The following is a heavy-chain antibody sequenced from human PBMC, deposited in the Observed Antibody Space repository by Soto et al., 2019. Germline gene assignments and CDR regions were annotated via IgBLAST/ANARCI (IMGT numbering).Heavy chain of an antibody. CDR2: IRGGAGKT. CDR1: GFNFNNYA. CDR3: TKDLSLHYDFRDGYYADL. D-gene: IGHD3-3*01. Sequence: EVQLLESGGGLVQPGGSLRLSCAASGFNFNNYAMSWVRQAPGKGLEWVAVIRGGAGKTSYADSVKGRFTISRDNSNNALYPQMENLRAEDTALYYCTKDLSLHYDFRDGYYADLWGQGTLVTVSS. J-gene: IGHJ4*02. V-gene: IGHV3-23*01.